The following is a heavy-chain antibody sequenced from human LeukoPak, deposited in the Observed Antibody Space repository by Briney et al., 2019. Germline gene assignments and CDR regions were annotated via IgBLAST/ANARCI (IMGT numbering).Heavy chain of an antibody. V-gene: IGHV1-69*13. CDR3: ARDWYDFWSGYAYYFDY. D-gene: IGHD3/OR15-3a*01. CDR1: GGTFSSYA. CDR2: IIPIFGTA. Sequence: SVKVSCKASGGTFSSYAISWVRQAPGQGLEWMGGIIPIFGTANYAQKFQGRVTITADESTSTAYMELSSLRSEDTAVYYCARDWYDFWSGYAYYFDYWGQGTLVTVSS. J-gene: IGHJ4*02.